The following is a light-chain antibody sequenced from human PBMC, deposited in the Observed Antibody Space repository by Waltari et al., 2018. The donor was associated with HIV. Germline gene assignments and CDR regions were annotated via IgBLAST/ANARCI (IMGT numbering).Light chain of an antibody. V-gene: IGKV4-1*01. CDR3: QQYYSTPWT. CDR2: WAS. J-gene: IGKJ1*01. CDR1: PSVLYRSNNKEY. Sequence: DIVMTQSPDSLAVSLGERATIHCKSSPSVLYRSNNKEYLAWYQQKPGQPPKLLIYWASTRESGVPDRFSGSGSGTDFTLTISSLLAEDVAVYYCQQYYSTPWTFGQGTRVEIK.